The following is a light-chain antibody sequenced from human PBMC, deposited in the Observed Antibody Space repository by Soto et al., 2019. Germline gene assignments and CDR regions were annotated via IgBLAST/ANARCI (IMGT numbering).Light chain of an antibody. CDR1: QSIHRW. J-gene: IGKJ2*01. V-gene: IGKV1-5*01. CDR3: QQYSSYLYT. Sequence: DIPMTQSPSTLSASVGDRVTITCRASQSIHRWLAWYHQKPGKAPKLLIYDASTLESGVPSRFSGSGSGTEFTLTITSLQHDDFATYYCQQYSSYLYTFGQGTKLEIK. CDR2: DAS.